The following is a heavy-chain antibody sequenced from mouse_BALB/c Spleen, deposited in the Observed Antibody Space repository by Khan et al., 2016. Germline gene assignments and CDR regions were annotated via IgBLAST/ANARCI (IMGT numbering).Heavy chain of an antibody. CDR1: GYSITSDYA. V-gene: IGHV3-2*02. CDR3: ARSNYGQDV. CDR2: ISYSGST. Sequence: EVQLQESGPGLVKPSQSLSLTCTVTGYSITSDYAWNWIRQFPGNKLEWMGYISYSGSTSYNPSLKSRISITRATSKNPFFLQLTSATNEDTATYYGARSNYGQDVWGAGTTVTVSS. J-gene: IGHJ1*01. D-gene: IGHD1-2*01.